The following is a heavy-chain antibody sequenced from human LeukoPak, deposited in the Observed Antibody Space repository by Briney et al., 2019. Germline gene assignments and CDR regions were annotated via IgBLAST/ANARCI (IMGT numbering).Heavy chain of an antibody. J-gene: IGHJ6*03. Sequence: SVKASCKASGGTFSSYAISWVRQAPGQGLEWMGRIIPIFGTANYAQKFQGRGTITTDESTSTAYMELSSLRSEDTAVYYCARGDVNYYGSGSYYYMDVWGKGTTVTVSS. CDR1: GGTFSSYA. CDR3: ARGDVNYYGSGSYYYMDV. D-gene: IGHD3-10*01. V-gene: IGHV1-69*05. CDR2: IIPIFGTA.